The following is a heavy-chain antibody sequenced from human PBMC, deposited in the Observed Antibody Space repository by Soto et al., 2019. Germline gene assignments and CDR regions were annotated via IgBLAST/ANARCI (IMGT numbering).Heavy chain of an antibody. CDR3: AREGNLGRWIQPLDS. V-gene: IGHV4-28*03. CDR2: IHYNGNT. Sequence: SETLSLTCAVSGYSISSSNWWGWIRQPPGKGLEWIGNIHYNGNTKYSPSLKSRVTMSVDTSKNHFSLKLISVTTADTAVYFCAREGNLGRWIQPLDSWGQGTLVTVSS. CDR1: GYSISSSNW. D-gene: IGHD2-2*03. J-gene: IGHJ4*02.